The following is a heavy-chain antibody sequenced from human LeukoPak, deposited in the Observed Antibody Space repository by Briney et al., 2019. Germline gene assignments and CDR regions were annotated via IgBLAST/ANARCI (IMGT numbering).Heavy chain of an antibody. CDR1: GYTFTSYG. CDR2: ISAYNGNT. J-gene: IGHJ4*02. CDR3: ARGLLIATGSYFLDY. V-gene: IGHV1-18*01. Sequence: GASVKVSCKASGYTFTSYGISWVRQAPGQGLEWMGWISAYNGNTNYAQKLQGRVTMTTDTSTSTAYMELRSLRSADTAVYYCARGLLIATGSYFLDYWGQGTLVTVSS. D-gene: IGHD2/OR15-2a*01.